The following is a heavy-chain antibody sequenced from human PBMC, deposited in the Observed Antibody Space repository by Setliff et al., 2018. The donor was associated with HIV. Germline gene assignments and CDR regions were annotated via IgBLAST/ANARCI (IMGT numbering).Heavy chain of an antibody. D-gene: IGHD3-10*01. V-gene: IGHV4-31*03. CDR3: ARSSAERSAVRGLAIAFDI. CDR1: GRSISSGVFY. J-gene: IGHJ3*02. CDR2: IYYSGST. Sequence: SATLTLTCTVSGRSISSGVFYWSWIRQHPGRGLEWIGYIYYSGSTYYNPSLKSRVAVSVDTSKNQFSLSLSSVTAADTAVYYCARSSAERSAVRGLAIAFDIWGPGTKVT.